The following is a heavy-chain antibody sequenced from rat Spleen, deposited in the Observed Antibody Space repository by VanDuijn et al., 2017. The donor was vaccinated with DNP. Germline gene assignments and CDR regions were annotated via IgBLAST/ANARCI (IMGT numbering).Heavy chain of an antibody. CDR2: ISYNGGTP. J-gene: IGHJ4*01. CDR1: GFTFSDYY. V-gene: IGHV5-7*01. D-gene: IGHD1-12*01. CDR3: ARHRTIMPYYYAMDA. Sequence: EVQLVESGGGSVQPGRSLKLSCAVSGFTFSDYYMAWVRQAPAKGLEWVATISYNGGTPYYRDSVKGRFTISRDNAQGTLYLQMDSLRSEDTATYYCARHRTIMPYYYAMDAWGQGASVTVSS.